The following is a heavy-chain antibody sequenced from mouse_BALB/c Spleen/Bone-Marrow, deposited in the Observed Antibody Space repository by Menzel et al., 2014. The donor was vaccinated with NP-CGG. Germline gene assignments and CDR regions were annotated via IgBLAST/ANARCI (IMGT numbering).Heavy chain of an antibody. Sequence: EVQVVESGAELVKPGASVKLSCTASGFNIKDTYMHWVKQRPEQGLEWIGRIDPANGNTKNDPKFQGKATITADTSSNTAYLQLSSLTSEDTAVYYCAMITTGGWFAYWGQGTLVTVSA. CDR1: GFNIKDTY. CDR2: IDPANGNT. D-gene: IGHD2-4*01. CDR3: AMITTGGWFAY. V-gene: IGHV14-3*02. J-gene: IGHJ3*01.